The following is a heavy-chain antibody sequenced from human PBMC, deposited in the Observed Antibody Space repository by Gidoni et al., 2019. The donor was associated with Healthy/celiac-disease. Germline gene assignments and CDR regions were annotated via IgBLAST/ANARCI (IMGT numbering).Heavy chain of an antibody. D-gene: IGHD2-8*01. V-gene: IGHV3-21*01. CDR2: ISSSSSYI. Sequence: EVQLVESGGGLVKTGGSLRLSCAASGFTFSSYSMNWVRQAPGKGLEWVSSISSSSSYIYYADSVKGRFTISRDNDKNSLYLQMNSLRAEDTAVYYCAREFVMVYATLYYYYMDVWGKGTTVTVSS. J-gene: IGHJ6*03. CDR1: GFTFSSYS. CDR3: AREFVMVYATLYYYYMDV.